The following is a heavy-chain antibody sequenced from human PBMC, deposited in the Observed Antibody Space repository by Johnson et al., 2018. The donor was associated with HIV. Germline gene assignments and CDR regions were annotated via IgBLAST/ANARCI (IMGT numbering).Heavy chain of an antibody. J-gene: IGHJ3*02. CDR3: ASTSWGYYYDSSGLDAFDI. Sequence: QVQLVESGGGVVQPGGSLRLSCAASGFTFSSYGMHWVRQAPGKGLEWVAVISYDGSNKYYADSAKGRLPSPRDNSKNTLYLQMNSLRAEGTAVYYCASTSWGYYYDSSGLDAFDIWGQGTMVTVSS. D-gene: IGHD3-22*01. CDR2: ISYDGSNK. CDR1: GFTFSSYG. V-gene: IGHV3-30*19.